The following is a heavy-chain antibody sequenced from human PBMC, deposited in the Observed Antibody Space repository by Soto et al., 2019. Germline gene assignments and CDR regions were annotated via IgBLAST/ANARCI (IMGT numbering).Heavy chain of an antibody. Sequence: QVQLVESGGGVVQPGRSLRLSCAASGFTFSNYGMHWVRQAPGKGLEWVAIISYDGSNKYYADSVKGRFTISRDNSKNTLYLQMNSLRAEDTAVYYCAKPPGDPIYVENAFDIWGQGTMVTVSS. D-gene: IGHD3-10*01. CDR1: GFTFSNYG. J-gene: IGHJ3*02. V-gene: IGHV3-30*18. CDR3: AKPPGDPIYVENAFDI. CDR2: ISYDGSNK.